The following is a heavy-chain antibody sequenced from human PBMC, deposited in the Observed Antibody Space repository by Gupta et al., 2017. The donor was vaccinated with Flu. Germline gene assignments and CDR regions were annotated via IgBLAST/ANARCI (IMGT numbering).Heavy chain of an antibody. CDR2: IYWDDDK. CDR1: GFSLSSSGVG. J-gene: IGHJ4*02. Sequence: QITLKESGPTLVKPTQTLTLTCTFSGFSLSSSGVGVGWIRQPPGKALEWLALIYWDDDKRYSPSLKSRLTITKDTSKNQVVLTMTNMDPVDTATYYCARRFDDSCSTTTCYPVLDYWGQGTLVTVSP. CDR3: ARRFDDSCSTTTCYPVLDY. D-gene: IGHD2-2*01. V-gene: IGHV2-5*02.